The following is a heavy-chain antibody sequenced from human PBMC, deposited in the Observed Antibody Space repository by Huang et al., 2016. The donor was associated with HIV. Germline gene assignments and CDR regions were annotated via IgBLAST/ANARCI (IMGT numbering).Heavy chain of an antibody. CDR1: GFTVSGNY. V-gene: IGHV3-53*02. CDR2: IDCGGRT. J-gene: IGHJ5*02. D-gene: IGHD3-10*01. CDR3: ARGMVRGVTLNWFDP. Sequence: EVQLVETGGGLIQPGGSLRLSCAASGFTVSGNYMSWGRQAPGKGLEWVSVIDCGGRTYYADSVNGRFTISRDNSKNTLYLQMNSLRAEDTAVYYCARGMVRGVTLNWFDPWGQGTLVTVSS.